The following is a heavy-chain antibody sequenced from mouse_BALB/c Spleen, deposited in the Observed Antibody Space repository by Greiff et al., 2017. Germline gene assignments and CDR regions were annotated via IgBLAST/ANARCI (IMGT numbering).Heavy chain of an antibody. D-gene: IGHD1-1*01. CDR3: ARHGYYGSKDYFDY. V-gene: IGHV5-6*01. Sequence: EVQRVESGGDLVKPGGSLKLSCAASGFTFSSYGMSWVRQTPDKRLEWVATISSGGSYTYYPDSVKGRFTISRDNAKNTLYLQMSSLKSEDTAMYYCARHGYYGSKDYFDYWGQGTTLTVSS. CDR2: ISSGGSYT. CDR1: GFTFSSYG. J-gene: IGHJ2*01.